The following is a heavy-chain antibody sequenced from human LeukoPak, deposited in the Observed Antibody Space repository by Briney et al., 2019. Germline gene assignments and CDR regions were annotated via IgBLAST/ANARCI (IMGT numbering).Heavy chain of an antibody. V-gene: IGHV3-23*01. CDR1: GFTFGTYA. Sequence: GGSLRLSCAASGFTFGTYAMSWVRQAPGKGLEWISAIGGSGGSTYYADSVKGRITISRDNSKNTLYLQMNSLRAEDTAVYYCAKGWSGMDVWGQGTTVTVSS. CDR2: IGGSGGST. J-gene: IGHJ6*02. CDR3: AKGWSGMDV.